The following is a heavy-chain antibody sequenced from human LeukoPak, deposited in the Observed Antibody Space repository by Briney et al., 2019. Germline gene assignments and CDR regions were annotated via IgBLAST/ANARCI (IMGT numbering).Heavy chain of an antibody. J-gene: IGHJ4*02. CDR3: ARHVTGFDY. V-gene: IGHV4-59*08. Sequence: SETLSLTCTVSGGSISSYYWSWIRQPPGKGLEWIGYIYYSGSTNYNPSLKSRVTISVDTSKNQFSLKLSSVAAADTAVYYCARHVTGFDYWGQGTLVTVSS. D-gene: IGHD1-14*01. CDR1: GGSISSYY. CDR2: IYYSGST.